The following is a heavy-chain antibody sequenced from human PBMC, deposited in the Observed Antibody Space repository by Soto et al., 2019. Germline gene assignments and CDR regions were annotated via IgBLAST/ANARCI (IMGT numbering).Heavy chain of an antibody. CDR2: ISYSGNDI. CDR3: ARGILGPASMFGLFDF. CDR1: GFSFSDYY. J-gene: IGHJ4*02. D-gene: IGHD2-2*01. Sequence: GGSLRLSCAASGFSFSDYYMTWIRQAPGKGLEWVSYISYSGNDIYYADSVKGRFTISRDNAKNSLYLQMNSLRAEDTAVFYCARGILGPASMFGLFDFWGQGTLVTVSS. V-gene: IGHV3-11*01.